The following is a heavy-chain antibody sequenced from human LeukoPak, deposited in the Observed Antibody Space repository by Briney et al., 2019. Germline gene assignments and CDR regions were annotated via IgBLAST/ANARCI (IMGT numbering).Heavy chain of an antibody. V-gene: IGHV4-59*11. J-gene: IGHJ4*02. CDR1: GGSISGHY. Sequence: SETLSLTCTVSGGSISGHYWTWIRLPPGKGLELVGHIFSTGATHYNPSLRGRVTLSIDTTKNQFSLTLTSVNVEDTAAYYCARFSTRFGSGCSEASCYVHYWGQGTQVTVSP. CDR2: IFSTGAT. D-gene: IGHD2-2*01. CDR3: ARFSTRFGSGCSEASCYVHY.